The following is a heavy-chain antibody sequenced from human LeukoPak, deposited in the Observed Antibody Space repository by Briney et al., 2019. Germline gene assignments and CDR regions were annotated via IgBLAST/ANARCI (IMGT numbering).Heavy chain of an antibody. D-gene: IGHD6-13*01. V-gene: IGHV3-33*01. Sequence: QPGRSLRLSCAASGFTFSSYGMHWVRQAPGKGLEWVAVIWYDGSNKYYADSVKGRFTISRDNSKNTLYLQMNSLRAEDTAVYYCARAARGAAAGTPQDYWGQGTLVTVSS. CDR2: IWYDGSNK. J-gene: IGHJ4*02. CDR3: ARAARGAAAGTPQDY. CDR1: GFTFSSYG.